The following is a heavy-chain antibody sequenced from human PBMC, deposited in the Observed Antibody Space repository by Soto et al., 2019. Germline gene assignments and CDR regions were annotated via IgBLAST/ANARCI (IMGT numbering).Heavy chain of an antibody. CDR3: ARGGYSSTWSNLLDRSGLDV. J-gene: IGHJ6*02. CDR2: IVPLFRTT. V-gene: IGHV1-69*06. D-gene: IGHD6-13*01. Sequence: QVQLAQSGAEAKKPGSSVKVSCKTSGGTFSSYAISWVRQAPGQGLEWMGGIVPLFRTTNYAQKFQGRVTITADTSTYTVYMELSGPRSGDTAVYYCARGGYSSTWSNLLDRSGLDVWGQGTTVTVSS. CDR1: GGTFSSYA.